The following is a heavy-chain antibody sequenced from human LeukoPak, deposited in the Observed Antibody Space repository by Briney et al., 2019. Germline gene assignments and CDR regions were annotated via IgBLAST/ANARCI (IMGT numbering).Heavy chain of an antibody. CDR2: IYYSGST. Sequence: PSETLSLTCTVSGGSISSSSYYWGWIRQPPGKGLEWIGSIYYSGSTYYNPSLKSRVTISVDTSKNQFSLKLSSVTAADTAVYYCASLYDSSGYPGYWGQGTLVTVSS. CDR1: GGSISSSSYY. CDR3: ASLYDSSGYPGY. D-gene: IGHD3-22*01. J-gene: IGHJ4*02. V-gene: IGHV4-39*01.